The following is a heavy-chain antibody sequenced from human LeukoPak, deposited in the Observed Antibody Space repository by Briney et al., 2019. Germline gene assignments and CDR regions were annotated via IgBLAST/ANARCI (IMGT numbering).Heavy chain of an antibody. CDR2: TYYGGTT. J-gene: IGHJ4*02. V-gene: IGHV3-53*05. CDR3: VPNVDY. CDR1: GFAINTNH. Sequence: GGSLRLSCVASGFAINTNHMNWVRQAPGKELEWVSITYYGGTTYYADSVKGRLTISRDNSKNTVSLQMNSLRRDDTAMYYCVPNVDYWGQGTLVTVSS.